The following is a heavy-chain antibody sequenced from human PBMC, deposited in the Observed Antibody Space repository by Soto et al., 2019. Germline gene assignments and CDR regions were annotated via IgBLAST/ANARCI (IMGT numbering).Heavy chain of an antibody. J-gene: IGHJ4*02. Sequence: QITLKEAGPTLVKPTQTLTLTCTFSGFSLITSGVGVGWIRQPPGKALEWLALIYWDDDKGYSTSMKSRLTITTDTYKPQVVLTMTNMDPAETATYYCAHTMAPRVFDYWGQGTLVTVSS. CDR3: AHTMAPRVFDY. D-gene: IGHD3-10*01. CDR1: GFSLITSGVG. CDR2: IYWDDDK. V-gene: IGHV2-5*02.